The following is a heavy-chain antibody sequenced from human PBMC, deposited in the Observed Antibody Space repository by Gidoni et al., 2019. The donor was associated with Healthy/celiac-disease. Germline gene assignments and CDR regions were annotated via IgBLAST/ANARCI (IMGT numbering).Heavy chain of an antibody. Sequence: QVQLQASGPGLVKPSETLSLTCAVPGYSISSGYHWGWIRQPPGKGLEWIGRIYHSGSTYYNPSLKSRVTISVDTSKNQFSLKLSSVTAADTAVYYCAVVSGYYFDYWGQGTLVTVSS. J-gene: IGHJ4*02. D-gene: IGHD3-22*01. V-gene: IGHV4-38-2*01. CDR3: AVVSGYYFDY. CDR1: GYSISSGYH. CDR2: IYHSGST.